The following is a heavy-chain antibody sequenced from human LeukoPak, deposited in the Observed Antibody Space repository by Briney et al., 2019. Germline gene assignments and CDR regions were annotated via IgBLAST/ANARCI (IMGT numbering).Heavy chain of an antibody. CDR1: VYCISRGYY. CDR3: ARQDGDIVVVVAAANWFDP. Sequence: PSETLSLTXALSVYCISRGYYWGWFRQPPGKGLDWIGNIYHSGSTYYNRSPKSRVPISVATSKNQFSLKLSSVAAADTAVYYCARQDGDIVVVVAAANWFDPWGQGTLVTVSS. D-gene: IGHD2-15*01. V-gene: IGHV4-38-2*01. CDR2: IYHSGST. J-gene: IGHJ5*02.